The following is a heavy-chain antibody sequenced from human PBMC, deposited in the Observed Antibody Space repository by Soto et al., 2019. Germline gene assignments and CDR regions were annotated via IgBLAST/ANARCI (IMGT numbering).Heavy chain of an antibody. J-gene: IGHJ5*02. Sequence: SETLSLTCTVSGGSMSSYYWTLIRQPAGKGLEWIGRVYTSGGTHYNTSLKSRVTISVDTSKNQFSLRLTSVTDADTAVYYCARGQRFSDWFDPWGQGTLVTVS. CDR2: VYTSGGT. CDR3: ARGQRFSDWFDP. CDR1: GGSMSSYY. V-gene: IGHV4-4*07. D-gene: IGHD3-3*01.